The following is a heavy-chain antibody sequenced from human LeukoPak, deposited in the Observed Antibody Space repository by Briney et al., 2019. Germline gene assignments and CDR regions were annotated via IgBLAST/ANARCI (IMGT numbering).Heavy chain of an antibody. CDR1: GFTFSSYS. J-gene: IGHJ4*02. V-gene: IGHV3-21*01. CDR2: ISSSSSYI. Sequence: GGSLRLSCAASGFTFSSYSMNWVRQAPGKGLEWVSSISSSSSYIYYAGSVKGRFTISRDNAKNSLYLQMNSLRAEDTAVYYCASLGPGSSGWKRFDYWGQGTLVTVSS. D-gene: IGHD6-19*01. CDR3: ASLGPGSSGWKRFDY.